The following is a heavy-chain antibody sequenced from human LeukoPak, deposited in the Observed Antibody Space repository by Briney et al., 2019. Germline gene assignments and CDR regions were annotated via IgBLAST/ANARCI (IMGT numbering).Heavy chain of an antibody. Sequence: ASVKVSCKASGYTFTGYYMHWVRQAPGRGLEWMGWINPNSGGTNYAQKFQGRVTMTRDTSISTAYMELSRLRSDDTAVYYCARELRDSSGYYLSYWGQGNLVTVSS. CDR1: GYTFTGYY. D-gene: IGHD3-22*01. CDR2: INPNSGGT. J-gene: IGHJ4*02. CDR3: ARELRDSSGYYLSY. V-gene: IGHV1-2*02.